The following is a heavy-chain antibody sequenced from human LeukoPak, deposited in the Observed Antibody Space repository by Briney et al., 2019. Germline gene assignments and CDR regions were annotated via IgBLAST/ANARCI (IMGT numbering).Heavy chain of an antibody. CDR3: ARDHFGSLDS. CDR2: DYCGGNT. D-gene: IGHD3-10*01. CDR1: GFSVTTDSYC. Sequence: SETLSLTCTVSGFSVTTDSYCWGWIRQPPGKGLEWIGYDYCGGNTNYDPSLKRRVTISVDTSKNQFPLTLTSVTAADTAVYFCARDHFGSLDSWGQGILVTVSS. V-gene: IGHV4-61*01. J-gene: IGHJ4*02.